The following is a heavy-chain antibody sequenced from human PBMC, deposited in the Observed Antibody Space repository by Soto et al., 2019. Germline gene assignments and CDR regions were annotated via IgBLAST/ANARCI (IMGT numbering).Heavy chain of an antibody. J-gene: IGHJ4*02. V-gene: IGHV1-69*01. CDR1: GVPFNTFG. Sequence: QVQLMQSGAEVTKPGSSVKVSCKASGVPFNTFGISWVRQSPGQVLEWMGGIIPKYGTTNYARRFQGRVTITADESTTTAYLELSSLRHDATAIYYCARTRQRRPVFYVDYWGQGTPIFVTS. D-gene: IGHD2-2*01. CDR3: ARTRQRRPVFYVDY. CDR2: IIPKYGTT.